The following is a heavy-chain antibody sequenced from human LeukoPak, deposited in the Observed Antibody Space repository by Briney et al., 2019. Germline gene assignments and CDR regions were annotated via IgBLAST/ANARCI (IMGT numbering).Heavy chain of an antibody. CDR2: IYYSGST. CDR1: GGSISSSSYY. V-gene: IGHV4-39*07. D-gene: IGHD6-25*01. J-gene: IGHJ3*02. CDR3: ARDPLGQRAFDI. Sequence: SETLSLTCTVSGGSISSSSYYWGWIRQPPGKGLEWIGSIYYSGSTYYNPSVKSRVTISVDTSKNQFSLRLSSVAAADTAVYYCARDPLGQRAFDIWGQGTMVTVSS.